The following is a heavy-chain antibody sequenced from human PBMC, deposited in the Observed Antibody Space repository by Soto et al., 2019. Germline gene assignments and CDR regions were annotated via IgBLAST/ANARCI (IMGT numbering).Heavy chain of an antibody. CDR1: GPPFLNLV. CDR3: AAPPNRDAYNYDY. Sequence: QMQLVQFGPELRNLGPQVRAPAKPPGPPFLNLVVKWVRRPRGHALEWLGWIAVGSGETKYAQNFQERVTITRDMSTSTAYMELSSLRSEDTAVYYCAAPPNRDAYNYDYWGQGTLITVSS. D-gene: IGHD5-12*01. V-gene: IGHV1-58*01. CDR2: IAVGSGET. J-gene: IGHJ4*02.